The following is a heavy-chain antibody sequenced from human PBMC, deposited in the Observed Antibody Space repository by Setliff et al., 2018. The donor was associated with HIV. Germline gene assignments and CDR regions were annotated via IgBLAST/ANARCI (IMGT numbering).Heavy chain of an antibody. Sequence: GGSLRLSCAASGFTVRSNYMSWVRQVPGKGLEWVSVIYSGGSTYYGDSVKGRFTISRDKSKNTVYLQMNSLRAEDTAVYYCAKEFYPGDYGPQFDSWGQGTLVTVSS. D-gene: IGHD4-17*01. CDR2: IYSGGST. J-gene: IGHJ4*02. CDR3: AKEFYPGDYGPQFDS. V-gene: IGHV3-53*05. CDR1: GFTVRSNY.